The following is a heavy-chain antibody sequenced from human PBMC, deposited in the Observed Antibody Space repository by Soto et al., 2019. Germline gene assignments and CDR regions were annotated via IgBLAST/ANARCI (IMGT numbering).Heavy chain of an antibody. Sequence: PGGSLRLSCVASGLTFGSRAMCWVRQAPGEGLQWVSTITDTGGDAKYADSVRGRFVISRDNSKKTLYLQMTSLTAEDSAMYFCARGSTDSYPGSRIFDFWGRGTLVTVSS. CDR2: ITDTGGDA. CDR3: ARGSTDSYPGSRIFDF. CDR1: GLTFGSRA. V-gene: IGHV3-23*01. J-gene: IGHJ4*02. D-gene: IGHD3-10*01.